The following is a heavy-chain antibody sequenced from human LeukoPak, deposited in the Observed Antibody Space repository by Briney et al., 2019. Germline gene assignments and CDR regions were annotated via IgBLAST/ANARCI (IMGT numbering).Heavy chain of an antibody. V-gene: IGHV3-21*01. CDR2: ISISSSYM. Sequence: GGSLRLSCAASGFTFSSYTMNWGRQPPAQGLEWDSSISISSSYMCDTASVKRPFPICRDNAKNSSYLQVTRLRAEDTAVYYCARAYFYDSMGGEGMDVWGQGTTVTVSS. D-gene: IGHD3-22*01. CDR1: GFTFSSYT. J-gene: IGHJ6*02. CDR3: ARAYFYDSMGGEGMDV.